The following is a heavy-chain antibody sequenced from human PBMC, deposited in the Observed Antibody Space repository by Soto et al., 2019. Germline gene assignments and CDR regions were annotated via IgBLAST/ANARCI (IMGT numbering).Heavy chain of an antibody. CDR2: ITATGDMT. J-gene: IGHJ4*02. CDR3: ATMNGYFEY. V-gene: IGHV3-23*01. Sequence: GLSLRRSCADSGFRFSSYSMSWVRQTPGKGLEWVAAITATGDMTYYADSVTGRFTISRDNSKKTHYLQMTSLRAEDTAMYYCATMNGYFEYWGQGTPVSGS. D-gene: IGHD3-22*01. CDR1: GFRFSSYS.